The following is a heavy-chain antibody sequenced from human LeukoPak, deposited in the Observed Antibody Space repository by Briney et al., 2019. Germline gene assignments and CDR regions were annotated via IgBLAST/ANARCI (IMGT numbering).Heavy chain of an antibody. CDR2: INGDGSGT. D-gene: IGHD3-10*01. CDR3: TRDFYGIDY. J-gene: IGHJ4*02. Sequence: PGGSLRLSCAASGFTFTDYWMHWVRHAPGKGLVWVSRINGDGSGTSYADSVKGRFTISRDNAKNTVYLQMNSLRAEDTAVYYCTRDFYGIDYWGQGTLDTVSS. V-gene: IGHV3-74*01. CDR1: GFTFTDYW.